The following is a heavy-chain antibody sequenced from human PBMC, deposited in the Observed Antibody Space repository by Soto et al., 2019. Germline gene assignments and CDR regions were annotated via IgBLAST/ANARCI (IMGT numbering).Heavy chain of an antibody. Sequence: GESLKISCEASGYFFPNNWIGWVRQKPGKGLEWMGIIYPGDSDSRYSPTFQGQVTISADKSISTAYLQWSSLKASDTAMYYCARGGSRSSTFPPGENYYYYGMDVWGQGTTVRVS. D-gene: IGHD6-6*01. CDR3: ARGGSRSSTFPPGENYYYYGMDV. J-gene: IGHJ6*02. CDR1: GYFFPNNW. CDR2: IYPGDSDS. V-gene: IGHV5-51*01.